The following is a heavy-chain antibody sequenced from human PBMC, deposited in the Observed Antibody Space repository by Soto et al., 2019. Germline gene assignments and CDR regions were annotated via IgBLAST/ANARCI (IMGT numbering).Heavy chain of an antibody. CDR1: GFTFDDYG. Sequence: GGSLRLSCAASGFTFDDYGMSWVRQAPGKGLEWVSGINWNGGSTGYADSVKGRFTISRDNAKNSLYLQMNSLRAEDTALYYCARVMYYYDSSGYSPNDAFDIWGQGTMVTVSS. CDR3: ARVMYYYDSSGYSPNDAFDI. CDR2: INWNGGST. D-gene: IGHD3-22*01. V-gene: IGHV3-20*04. J-gene: IGHJ3*02.